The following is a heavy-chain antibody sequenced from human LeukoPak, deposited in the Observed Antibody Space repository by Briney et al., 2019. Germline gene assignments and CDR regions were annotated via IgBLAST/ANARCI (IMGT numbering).Heavy chain of an antibody. CDR1: GDSISTYQ. CDR3: ARVGRGDHTWGSYSFDY. Sequence: PSETLSLTCTVSGDSISTYQWSWIRQPPGKGLEWIGYISYSGGTMYNPSHRSRVTISIDTSKNQFSLKLSSVTAADTAVYYCARVGRGDHTWGSYSFDYWGQGALVTVSS. D-gene: IGHD3-16*01. V-gene: IGHV4-59*01. CDR2: ISYSGGT. J-gene: IGHJ4*02.